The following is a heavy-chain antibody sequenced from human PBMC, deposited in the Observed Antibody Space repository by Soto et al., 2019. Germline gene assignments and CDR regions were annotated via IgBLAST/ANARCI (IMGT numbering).Heavy chain of an antibody. J-gene: IGHJ6*02. CDR1: GFTFSSYG. Sequence: GGSLRLSCAASGFTFSSYGMHWVRQAPGKGLEWVAVIWYDGSNKYYADSVKGRFTISRDNSKNTLYLQMNSLRAEDTAVYYCARGQWLPDYYYYGMDVWGQGTTVTVSS. CDR2: IWYDGSNK. V-gene: IGHV3-33*01. CDR3: ARGQWLPDYYYYGMDV. D-gene: IGHD6-19*01.